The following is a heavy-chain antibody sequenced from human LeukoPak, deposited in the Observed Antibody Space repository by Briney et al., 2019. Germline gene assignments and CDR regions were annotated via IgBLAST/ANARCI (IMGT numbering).Heavy chain of an antibody. CDR2: ISSNGGST. D-gene: IGHD3-22*01. J-gene: IGHJ4*02. CDR3: GRDYYDSSGYPEC. V-gene: IGHV3-64*01. Sequence: GGSLRLSCAASGFTFSSYAMYWVRQAPGKGLEYVSAISSNGGSTYYANSVRGRFTISRDNSKNTMYLQMGSLRAEDMAVYYCGRDYYDSSGYPECWGQGALVTVSS. CDR1: GFTFSSYA.